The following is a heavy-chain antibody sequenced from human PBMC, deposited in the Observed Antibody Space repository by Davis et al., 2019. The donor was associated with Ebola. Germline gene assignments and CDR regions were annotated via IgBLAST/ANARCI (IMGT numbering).Heavy chain of an antibody. Sequence: SETLSLTCTVSGGSISSSSYYWGWIRQPPGKGLEWIGSIYYSGSTYYNPSLKSRVTISVDTSKNQFSLKLSSVTAADTAVYYCARQSIAARYYGMDVWAKGPRSPSP. J-gene: IGHJ6*02. CDR3: ARQSIAARYYGMDV. CDR2: IYYSGST. CDR1: GGSISSSSYY. V-gene: IGHV4-39*01. D-gene: IGHD6-6*01.